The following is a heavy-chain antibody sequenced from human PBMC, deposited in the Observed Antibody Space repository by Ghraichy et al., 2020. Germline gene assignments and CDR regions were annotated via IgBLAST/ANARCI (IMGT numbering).Heavy chain of an antibody. CDR1: GGSISSYY. Sequence: SQTLSLTCTVSGGSISSYYWSWIRQPAGKGLEWIGRIYTSGSTNYNPSLKSRVTMSVDTSKNQFSLKLSSVTAADTAVYYCARDYGAVAGRWFDPWGQGTLVTVSS. CDR2: IYTSGST. V-gene: IGHV4-4*07. D-gene: IGHD6-19*01. J-gene: IGHJ5*02. CDR3: ARDYGAVAGRWFDP.